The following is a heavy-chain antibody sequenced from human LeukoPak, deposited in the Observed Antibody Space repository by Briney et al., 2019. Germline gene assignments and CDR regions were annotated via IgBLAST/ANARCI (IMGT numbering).Heavy chain of an antibody. CDR3: ARVKEASAFDV. CDR1: GFTFSSYS. Sequence: GGSLRLSCAASGFTFSSYSMNWVRQAPGKGLEWVSSISRTGSYIYYVDLVKGRFTISRDNAKNSLYLQMNSLRAEDTAVYYCARVKEASAFDVWGQGTMVTVSS. CDR2: ISRTGSYI. D-gene: IGHD5-12*01. V-gene: IGHV3-21*01. J-gene: IGHJ3*01.